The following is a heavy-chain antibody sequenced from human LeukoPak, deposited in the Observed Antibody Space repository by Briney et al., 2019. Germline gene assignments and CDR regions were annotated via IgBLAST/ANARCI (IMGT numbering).Heavy chain of an antibody. D-gene: IGHD5-18*01. CDR1: GYTFTGYY. Sequence: ASVKASCKASGYTFTGYYMHWVRQAPGQGLEWMGWINPNSGGTNYAQKFQGRVTMTRDTSISTACMELSRLRSDDTAVYYCARTDTAMVNIGMDVWGQGTTVTVSS. CDR2: INPNSGGT. V-gene: IGHV1-2*02. CDR3: ARTDTAMVNIGMDV. J-gene: IGHJ6*02.